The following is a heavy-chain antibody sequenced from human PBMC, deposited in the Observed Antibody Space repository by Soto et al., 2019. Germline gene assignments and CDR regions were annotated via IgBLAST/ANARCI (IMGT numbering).Heavy chain of an antibody. J-gene: IGHJ5*02. Sequence: QVQLVQSGAEVQRPGASVKVSCRASGYAFGDYDISWVRQAPGQGLEWMGWMNPNSANTGYAQKFHGRVSMTRDMSISTAYMELSRLRPEDTAIYYCARMATYGTLNWFDTWGQGALVTVSS. CDR3: ARMATYGTLNWFDT. D-gene: IGHD1-1*01. CDR2: MNPNSANT. V-gene: IGHV1-8*01. CDR1: GYAFGDYD.